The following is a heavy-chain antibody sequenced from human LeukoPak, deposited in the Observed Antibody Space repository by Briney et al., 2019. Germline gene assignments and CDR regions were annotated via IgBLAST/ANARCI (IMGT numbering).Heavy chain of an antibody. D-gene: IGHD6-19*01. CDR3: ARGGLAVNY. CDR2: INPSGGST. J-gene: IGHJ4*02. Sequence: GASGKVSCKASGYTFTSYYMHWVRQAPGQGLEWMGIINPSGGSTSYAQKFQGRVTMTRNTSISTAYMELSSLRSEETDVYYCARGGLAVNYWGQGTLVTVSS. CDR1: GYTFTSYY. V-gene: IGHV1-46*01.